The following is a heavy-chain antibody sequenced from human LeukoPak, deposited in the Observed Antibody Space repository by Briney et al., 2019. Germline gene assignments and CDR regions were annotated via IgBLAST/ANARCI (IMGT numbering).Heavy chain of an antibody. V-gene: IGHV4-4*09. J-gene: IGHJ4*02. CDR1: GGSISSYY. CDR3: ARHEDAAISFYFDS. CDR2: IFSSGST. D-gene: IGHD5-24*01. Sequence: ETSETLSLTCTVSGGSISSYYWSWIRQPPGKGLEWIAYIFSSGSTNYNPSLKSRVTISVDTSKNQFSLKLRSVTAADTAVYYCARHEDAAISFYFDSWGQRTLVTVSS.